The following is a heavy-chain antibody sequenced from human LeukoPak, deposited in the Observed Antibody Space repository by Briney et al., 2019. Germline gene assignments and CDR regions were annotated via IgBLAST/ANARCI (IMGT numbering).Heavy chain of an antibody. CDR3: AREDYGSGSSPPYFDY. Sequence: SETLSLTCAVYGGSFSGYYWSWIRQPPGKGLEWIGETNHSGSTNYNPSLKSRVTISVDTSKNQFSLKLSSVTAADTAVYYCAREDYGSGSSPPYFDYWGQGTLVTVSS. J-gene: IGHJ4*02. CDR2: TNHSGST. CDR1: GGSFSGYY. D-gene: IGHD3-10*01. V-gene: IGHV4-34*01.